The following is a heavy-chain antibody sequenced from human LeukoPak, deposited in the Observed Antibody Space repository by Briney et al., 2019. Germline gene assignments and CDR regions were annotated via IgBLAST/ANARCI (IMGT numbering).Heavy chain of an antibody. CDR1: GFTFSSYG. CDR2: IRYDGSNK. D-gene: IGHD3-16*02. J-gene: IGHJ4*02. CDR3: AREFYYDYVWGSYRQSF. Sequence: PGGSLRLSCAASGFTFSSYGMHWVRQAPGKGLEWVAFIRYDGSNKDYADSVKGRFTISRDNSKNTLYLQMNSLRAEDTAVYYCAREFYYDYVWGSYRQSFWGQGTLVTVSS. V-gene: IGHV3-30*02.